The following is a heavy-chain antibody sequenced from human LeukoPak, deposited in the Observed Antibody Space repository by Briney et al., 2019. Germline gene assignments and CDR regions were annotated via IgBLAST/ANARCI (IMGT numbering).Heavy chain of an antibody. CDR1: GGSISSSSYY. CDR3: ARTPYYDYVRGSYRYELYYFDY. J-gene: IGHJ4*02. CDR2: IYYSGST. D-gene: IGHD3-16*02. Sequence: KSSETLSLTCTVSGGSISSSSYYWGWIRQPPGKGLEWIASIYYSGSTYYNPSLKSRVTISVDTYKNQFSLKLSSVTAADTAVYDCARTPYYDYVRGSYRYELYYFDYWGQGTLVTVFS. V-gene: IGHV4-39*01.